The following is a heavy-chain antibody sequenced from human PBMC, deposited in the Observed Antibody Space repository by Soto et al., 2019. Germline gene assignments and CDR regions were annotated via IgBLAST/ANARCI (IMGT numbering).Heavy chain of an antibody. CDR1: GDSVSSNSAA. Sequence: SQTLSLTCAISGDSVSSNSAAWNWIRQSPSRGLEWLGRTYYRSRWYNDYAVSVRSRISINPDTSKNQFSLQLKYMSRDDTALFFCVVGRGVNSGLFDNWGQGTLVTVSS. J-gene: IGHJ4*02. CDR3: VVGRGVNSGLFDN. V-gene: IGHV6-1*01. CDR2: TYYRSRWYN. D-gene: IGHD1-26*01.